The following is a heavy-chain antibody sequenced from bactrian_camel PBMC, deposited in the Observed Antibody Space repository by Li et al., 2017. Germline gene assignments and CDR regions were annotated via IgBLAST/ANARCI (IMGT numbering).Heavy chain of an antibody. D-gene: IGHD7*01. J-gene: IGHJ4*01. CDR3: AFAVVAGGLWYDTYEYHY. CDR2: IYSDISNT. Sequence: HVQLVESGGGLVQPGGSLRLSCAASGFFFSSYYMNWVRQAPGKGLEWVSSIYSDISNTYYADSVKGRFTASRDNAKNTVYLQMTALKPEDTAMYYCAFAVVAGGLWYDTYEYHYWGQGTQVTVS. CDR1: GFFFSSYY. V-gene: IGHV3-2*01.